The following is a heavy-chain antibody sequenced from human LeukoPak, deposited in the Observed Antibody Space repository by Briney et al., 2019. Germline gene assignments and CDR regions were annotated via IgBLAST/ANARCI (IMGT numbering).Heavy chain of an antibody. CDR3: ARVPIPAYCGGDCYDEANDY. V-gene: IGHV1-46*01. J-gene: IGHJ4*02. Sequence: ASVKVSCKASGYTFTSYYMHWVRQAPGQRLEWMGIINPSGGSTSYAQKFQGRVTMTRDTSTSTVYMELSSLRSEDTAVYYCARVPIPAYCGGDCYDEANDYWGQGTLVTVSS. D-gene: IGHD2-21*02. CDR1: GYTFTSYY. CDR2: INPSGGST.